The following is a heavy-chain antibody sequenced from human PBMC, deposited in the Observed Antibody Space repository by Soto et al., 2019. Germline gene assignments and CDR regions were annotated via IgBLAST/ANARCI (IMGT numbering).Heavy chain of an antibody. CDR3: ATHGLGVSSPPYCDN. V-gene: IGHV1-69*01. J-gene: IGHJ4*02. D-gene: IGHD2-15*01. Sequence: QLVQSGSEVKKPGSSVKVSCQASGGTFSGYVVTWVRQAPGQGLEWMGEFVPLFGTTNYAQRISGRITITAEESTSTAYMLLRTLRSDDTAVYYCATHGLGVSSPPYCDNWGQGTLVTVSS. CDR1: GGTFSGYV. CDR2: FVPLFGTT.